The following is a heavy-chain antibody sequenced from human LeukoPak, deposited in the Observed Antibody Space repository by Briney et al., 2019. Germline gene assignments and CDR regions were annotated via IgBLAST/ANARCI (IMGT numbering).Heavy chain of an antibody. D-gene: IGHD3-22*01. J-gene: IGHJ4*02. CDR3: ARLTYYYDSSGYYLFDY. CDR2: ISSSRSYT. Sequence: GSLRLSCAASGFTFSTYSMNWVRQAPGKGLEWVSYISSSRSYTNYADSVKARFTISRDNAKNSLYLQMNSLRAEDTAVYHCARLTYYYDSSGYYLFDYWGQGTLVTVSS. V-gene: IGHV3-21*05. CDR1: GFTFSTYS.